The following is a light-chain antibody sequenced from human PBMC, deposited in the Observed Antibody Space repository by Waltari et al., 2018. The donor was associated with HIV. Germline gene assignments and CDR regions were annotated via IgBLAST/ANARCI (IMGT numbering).Light chain of an antibody. J-gene: IGLJ1*01. CDR3: KTRDRSGNLYI. V-gene: IGLV3-19*01. Sequence: SSELTQDPTVSVALGQTVKITCKGDNLRTYYASWYQQKPGQAPVLVSYGKNKRPSESSDRFSSSASSNTASLTITGAQAEDEADYYCKTRDRSGNLYIFGTGTTVTVL. CDR1: NLRTYY. CDR2: GKN.